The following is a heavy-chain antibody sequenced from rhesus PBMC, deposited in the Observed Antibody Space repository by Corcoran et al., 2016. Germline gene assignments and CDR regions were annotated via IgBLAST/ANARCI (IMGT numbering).Heavy chain of an antibody. CDR2: IFGDDRIN. CDR1: GGSISSNS. V-gene: IGHV4-173*01. Sequence: LQLQESGPGLVKPSETLSLTCAVSGGSISSNSWTWLRQPPGKGLEWVGRIFGDDRINDYNPSVRSRVTISTDTSKTKFSLKVDAVTAADTAVYYGVGLMVAGPVEYWGQGVLVTVSS. J-gene: IGHJ4*01. CDR3: VGLMVAGPVEY. D-gene: IGHD6-37*01.